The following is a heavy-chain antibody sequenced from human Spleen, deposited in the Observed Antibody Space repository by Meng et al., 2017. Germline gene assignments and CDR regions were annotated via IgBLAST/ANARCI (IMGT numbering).Heavy chain of an antibody. CDR2: ITGSGGTT. CDR1: GFTFNNYA. D-gene: IGHD1-26*01. V-gene: IGHV3-23*01. Sequence: GGSLRLSCAASGFTFNNYAMNWVRQAPGKGLEWVSAITGSGGTTYYADSVKGRFSISRDTSKNALYLQMNSLRAEDTAVYYCARYQGSQFRIDYWGQGTLVTVSS. CDR3: ARYQGSQFRIDY. J-gene: IGHJ4*02.